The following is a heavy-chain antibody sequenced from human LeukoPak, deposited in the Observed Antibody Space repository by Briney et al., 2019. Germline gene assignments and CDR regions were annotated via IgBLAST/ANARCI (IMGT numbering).Heavy chain of an antibody. CDR3: VKNDGWFHLAQ. CDR1: GFNFRDHW. Sequence: GGSLRLSCAVSGFNFRDHWMDWVRQAPGKGLEWVGHIKNDGSKTYYLDSLRGRFSISGDNTNNALYLQMNSLRVEDTAVYYCVKNDGWFHLAQWGQGTLVTVSS. CDR2: IKNDGSKT. D-gene: IGHD6-19*01. J-gene: IGHJ4*02. V-gene: IGHV3-7*03.